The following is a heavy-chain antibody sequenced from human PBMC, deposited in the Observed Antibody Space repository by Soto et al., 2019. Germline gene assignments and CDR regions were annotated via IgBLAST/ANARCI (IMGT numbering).Heavy chain of an antibody. V-gene: IGHV1-3*01. Sequence: ASVKVSCKAAGDTFSSYAISWVRQAPGQGLEWMGWINAGNGNTNYAQKFQGRVTITRDTSASTAYMELSSLRSEDTAVYYCARDQSGSPYYYYYGMDVWGQGTTVTVSS. CDR1: GDTFSSYA. J-gene: IGHJ6*02. D-gene: IGHD2-15*01. CDR2: INAGNGNT. CDR3: ARDQSGSPYYYYYGMDV.